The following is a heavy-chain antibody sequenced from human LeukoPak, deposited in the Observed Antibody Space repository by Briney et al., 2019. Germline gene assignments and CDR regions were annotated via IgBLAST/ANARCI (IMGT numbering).Heavy chain of an antibody. Sequence: GGSLRLSCAASGFTFSSYSMNWVRQAPGKGLEWVSSISSSSSYIYYADSVKGRFTISRDNAKNSLYLQMNSLRAEDTAVYYCARGGGSGSYGDDYWGQGTLVTVSS. D-gene: IGHD3-10*01. J-gene: IGHJ4*02. CDR1: GFTFSSYS. CDR2: ISSSSSYI. CDR3: ARGGGSGSYGDDY. V-gene: IGHV3-21*01.